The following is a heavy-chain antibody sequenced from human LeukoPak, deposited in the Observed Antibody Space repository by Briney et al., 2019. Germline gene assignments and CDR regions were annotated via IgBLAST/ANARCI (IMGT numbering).Heavy chain of an antibody. Sequence: GGSLRLSCVASGFTFSDYAMHWVRQAPGKGLEWVSHITASGTAMFYADSVKGRFTISGDNAKNSLYLQMNSLRDEDTAVYYCASSGSYRFDYWGQGTLVNVSS. CDR3: ASSGSYRFDY. CDR2: ITASGTAM. D-gene: IGHD1-26*01. V-gene: IGHV3-48*02. CDR1: GFTFSDYA. J-gene: IGHJ4*02.